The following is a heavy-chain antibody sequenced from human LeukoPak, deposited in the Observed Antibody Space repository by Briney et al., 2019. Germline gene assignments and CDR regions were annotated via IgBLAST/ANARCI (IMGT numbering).Heavy chain of an antibody. CDR3: ARGTVTAPDS. Sequence: SGGSLRLSCAASGFTFRDAAMTWVRQAPGKGLEWVSLISSSGANAYYAGSVKGRFTISRDNSKNILYLQMNSLRAEDTAVYYCARGTVTAPDSWGQGTLVTVSS. V-gene: IGHV3-23*01. D-gene: IGHD4-17*01. CDR1: GFTFRDAA. J-gene: IGHJ4*02. CDR2: ISSSGANA.